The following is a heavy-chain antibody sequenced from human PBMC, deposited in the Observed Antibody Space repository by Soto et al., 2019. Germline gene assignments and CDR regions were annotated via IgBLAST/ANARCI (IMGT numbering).Heavy chain of an antibody. CDR2: FDPEDGET. V-gene: IGHV1-24*01. D-gene: IGHD6-6*01. CDR3: ATYPPRIAARPRITQKNYYYYYMDV. J-gene: IGHJ6*03. Sequence: GASVKVSCKVSGYTLTELSMHWVRQAPGKGLEWMGGFDPEDGETIYAQKFQGRVTMTEDTSTDTAYMELSSLRSEDTAVYYCATYPPRIAARPRITQKNYYYYYMDVWGKGTSVTVSS. CDR1: GYTLTELS.